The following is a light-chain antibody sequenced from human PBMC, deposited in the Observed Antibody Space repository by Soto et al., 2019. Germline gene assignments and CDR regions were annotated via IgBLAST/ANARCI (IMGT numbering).Light chain of an antibody. CDR1: QSVSSSY. CDR3: QQRSNWLYT. J-gene: IGKJ2*01. Sequence: EIVLTQSPDTLSLSPGERATLSCRASQSVSSSYLAWYQQKPGQAPRLLIYDASNRATGIPARFSGSGSGTDFTLTISSLEPEDFAVYYCQQRSNWLYTFGQGTKLEIK. V-gene: IGKV3-11*01. CDR2: DAS.